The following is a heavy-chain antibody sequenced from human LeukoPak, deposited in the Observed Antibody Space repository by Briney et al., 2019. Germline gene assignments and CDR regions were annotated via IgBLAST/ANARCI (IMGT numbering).Heavy chain of an antibody. J-gene: IGHJ6*04. Sequence: GGSLRLSCAASGFTFSSYAMHWVRQAPGKGLEYVSAISSNGGSAYYANSVKGRFTISRDNSKNTLYLQMGSLRAEDTAVYYCAELGITMIGGVWGKGTTVTISS. CDR1: GFTFSSYA. CDR3: AELGITMIGGV. CDR2: ISSNGGSA. V-gene: IGHV3-64*01. D-gene: IGHD3-10*02.